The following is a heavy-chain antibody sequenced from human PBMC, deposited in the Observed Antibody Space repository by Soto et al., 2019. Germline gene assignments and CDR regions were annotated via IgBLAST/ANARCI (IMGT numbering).Heavy chain of an antibody. V-gene: IGHV4-31*03. J-gene: IGHJ5*02. D-gene: IGHD4-17*01. CDR2: IYYSGST. Sequence: QVQLQESGPGLVKPSQTLSLTCTVSGGSISSGGYYWSGIRQHPGKGLEWIGYIYYSGSTHYNPSLKSRVTISVDTSKNQFSLKLSSVTAADTAVYYCARALTTVTLFDTWGQGTLVTGSS. CDR3: ARALTTVTLFDT. CDR1: GGSISSGGYY.